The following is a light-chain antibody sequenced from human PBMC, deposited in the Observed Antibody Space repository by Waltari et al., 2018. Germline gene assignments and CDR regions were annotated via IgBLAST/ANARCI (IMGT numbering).Light chain of an antibody. V-gene: IGKV4-1*01. J-gene: IGKJ5*01. Sequence: DIVMTQSPASLAVSLVERATINCKSSQSVLHRSKNKNYLAWYQQKPGQPLKLLMYWASTRESGVPDQFSGSGSGTDFTRTISSLQAEDVAVYYCQQHYTAPITFGQGTRLDSK. CDR3: QQHYTAPIT. CDR1: QSVLHRSKNKNY. CDR2: WAS.